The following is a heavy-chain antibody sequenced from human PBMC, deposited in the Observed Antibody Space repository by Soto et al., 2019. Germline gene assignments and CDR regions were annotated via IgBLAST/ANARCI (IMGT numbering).Heavy chain of an antibody. CDR3: VATYGDYLDY. J-gene: IGHJ4*02. CDR2: IYPDDSDS. CDR1: GYKFTTYW. V-gene: IGHV5-51*01. Sequence: ESLKISCKGSGYKFTTYWIGWVRQMPGKGLEWMAIIYPDDSDSRYSPSFQGQVTISADKSISTAYLQWSSLKASDTAIYYCVATYGDYLDYWGQGTLVTVSS. D-gene: IGHD4-17*01.